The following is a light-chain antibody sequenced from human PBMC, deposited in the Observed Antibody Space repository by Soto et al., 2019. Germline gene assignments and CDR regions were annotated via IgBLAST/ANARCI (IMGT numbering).Light chain of an antibody. CDR2: LNSDGSH. CDR3: QTWGTGIHV. J-gene: IGLJ1*01. CDR1: SGHSSYA. Sequence: QAVVTQSPSASASLGGSVKLTCTLSSGHSSYAIAWHQQQPEKGPRYLMKLNSDGSHSKGDGIPDRFSGSSSGAERYLIISSLQSEDEADYYCQTWGTGIHVFGTGTKVTVL. V-gene: IGLV4-69*01.